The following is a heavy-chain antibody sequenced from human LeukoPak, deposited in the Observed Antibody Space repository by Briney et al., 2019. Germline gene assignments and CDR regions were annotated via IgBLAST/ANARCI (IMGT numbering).Heavy chain of an antibody. J-gene: IGHJ6*03. CDR3: ARFPGSAEYRHYYYMDV. Sequence: GSLRLSRTVSGFTVSSNSMSWVRQAPGKGLECIGYIYYSDSTNYNPSLKSRVTVSVDTSKNQFSLKLSSVTAADTAVYYCARFPGSAEYRHYYYMDVWGKGTTVTVSS. CDR2: IYYSDST. D-gene: IGHD2-15*01. CDR1: GFTVSSNS. V-gene: IGHV4-59*02.